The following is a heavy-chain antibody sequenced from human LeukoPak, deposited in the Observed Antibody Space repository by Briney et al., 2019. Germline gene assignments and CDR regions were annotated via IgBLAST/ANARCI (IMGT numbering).Heavy chain of an antibody. CDR3: TRVVLVGTTYSYFDY. D-gene: IGHD1-26*01. V-gene: IGHV3-72*01. J-gene: IGHJ4*02. CDR1: GFTFSDHY. CDR2: TRKKTNSYTT. Sequence: PGGSLRHSCAASGFTFSDHYMDWVRQAPGKGLEWVGRTRKKTNSYTTEYAASVKGRFTISRDDSKNSLYLQMNSLKAEDTAVYYCTRVVLVGTTYSYFDYWGQGTLVTVSS.